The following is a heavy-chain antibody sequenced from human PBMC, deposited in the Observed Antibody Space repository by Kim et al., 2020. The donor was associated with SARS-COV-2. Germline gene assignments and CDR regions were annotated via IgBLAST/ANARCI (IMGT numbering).Heavy chain of an antibody. CDR3: ARGRGAVITPNLDH. CDR1: GESVNGYY. Sequence: SETLSLTCGVTGESVNGYYWGWIRQPPGKGLEWIGEINYSGTTNYNPSLKSRVTVSLDTSRQQISLKMTSLPDADPAVYYCARGRGAVITPNLDHRGQG. D-gene: IGHD1-20*01. J-gene: IGHJ4*02. V-gene: IGHV4-34*01. CDR2: INYSGTT.